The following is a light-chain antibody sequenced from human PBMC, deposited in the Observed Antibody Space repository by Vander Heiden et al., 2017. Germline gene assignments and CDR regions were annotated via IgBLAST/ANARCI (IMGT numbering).Light chain of an antibody. Sequence: DIQMTQSPSSLSASVGDRVTITCQASQDISNYLNWYQQKPGKAPKLLIYDASNLETGVPSRFSGSGSGTDFTFTISSLQPEDSATYYCQQDDNPLFTFGHGTKVDIK. CDR2: DAS. CDR1: QDISNY. J-gene: IGKJ3*01. CDR3: QQDDNPLFT. V-gene: IGKV1-33*01.